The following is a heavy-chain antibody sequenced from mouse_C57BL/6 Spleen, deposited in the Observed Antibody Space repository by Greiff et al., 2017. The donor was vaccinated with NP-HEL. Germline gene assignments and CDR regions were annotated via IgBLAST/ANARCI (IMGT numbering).Heavy chain of an antibody. CDR3: TYYYGSSYGWCAY. Sequence: VQLQQSGAELVRPGASVKLSCTASGFNIKDDYMHWVKQRPEQGLEWIGWIDPENGDTEYASKFQGKATITADTSSNTAYLQLSSLTSEDTAVYYCTYYYGSSYGWCAYWGQGTLVTVSA. D-gene: IGHD1-1*01. J-gene: IGHJ3*01. CDR2: IDPENGDT. V-gene: IGHV14-4*01. CDR1: GFNIKDDY.